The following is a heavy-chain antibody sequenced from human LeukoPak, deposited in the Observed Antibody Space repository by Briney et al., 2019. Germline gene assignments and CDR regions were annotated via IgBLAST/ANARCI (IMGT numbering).Heavy chain of an antibody. V-gene: IGHV3-30*02. Sequence: GGSLRLSCAASGFTFSSYGMHWVRQAPGKGLEWVAFIRYDGSKYYADSVKGRFTISRDNSKNTLYLHVNSLRPEDTAVYYCARTYYDISTGMQPSLNWGQGTLVTVSS. J-gene: IGHJ4*02. D-gene: IGHD3-9*01. CDR2: IRYDGSK. CDR1: GFTFSSYG. CDR3: ARTYYDISTGMQPSLN.